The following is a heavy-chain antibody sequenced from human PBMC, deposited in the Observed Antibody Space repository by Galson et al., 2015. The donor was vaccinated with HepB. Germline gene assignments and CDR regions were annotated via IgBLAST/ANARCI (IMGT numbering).Heavy chain of an antibody. CDR3: ATPSTPVRGVIDAFDI. D-gene: IGHD3-10*01. V-gene: IGHV1-24*01. J-gene: IGHJ3*02. CDR2: FDPEDGET. CDR1: GYTLTELS. Sequence: SVKVSCKVSGYTLTELSMHWVRQAPGKGLEWMGGFDPEDGETIYAQKFQGRVTMTEDTSTDTAYMELSSLRSEDTAVYYCATPSTPVRGVIDAFDIWGQGTMVTVSS.